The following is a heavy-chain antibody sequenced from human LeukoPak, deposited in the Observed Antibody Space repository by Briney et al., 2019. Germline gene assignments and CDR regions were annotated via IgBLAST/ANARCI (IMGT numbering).Heavy chain of an antibody. V-gene: IGHV4-39*07. J-gene: IGHJ4*02. CDR3: ASADVADKTFDY. CDR1: GGSISSSSYY. CDR2: IYYSGST. D-gene: IGHD6-19*01. Sequence: PSETLSLTCTVSGGSISSSSYYWGWIRQPPGKGLEWIGSIYYSGSTYYNPSLKSRVTISVDTSKNQFSLKLSSVTAADTAVYYCASADVADKTFDYWGQGTLVTVSS.